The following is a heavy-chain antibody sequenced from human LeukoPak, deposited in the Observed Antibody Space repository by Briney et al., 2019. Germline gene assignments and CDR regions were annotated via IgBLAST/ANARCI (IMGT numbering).Heavy chain of an antibody. CDR2: INHSGST. V-gene: IGHV4-34*01. J-gene: IGHJ4*02. CDR3: ASWPPFDY. CDR1: GGSFSGYY. Sequence: PSETLSLTCAVYGGSFSGYYRSWIRQPPGKGLEWIGEINHSGSTNYNPSLKGRVTISVDTSKNQFSLKLSSVTAADTAVYYCASWPPFDYWGQGTLVTVSS.